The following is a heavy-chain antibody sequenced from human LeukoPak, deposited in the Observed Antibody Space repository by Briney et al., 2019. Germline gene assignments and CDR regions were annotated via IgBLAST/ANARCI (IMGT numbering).Heavy chain of an antibody. D-gene: IGHD4-23*01. Sequence: ASVKVSCKASGGTFSSYAISWVRQAPGQGLEWMGWISAYNGNTNYAQKLQGRVTMTTDTSTSTAYMELRSLRSDDTAVYYCARDLTGDDGNPGLDYWGQGTLVTVSS. CDR3: ARDLTGDDGNPGLDY. V-gene: IGHV1-18*01. J-gene: IGHJ4*02. CDR2: ISAYNGNT. CDR1: GGTFSSYA.